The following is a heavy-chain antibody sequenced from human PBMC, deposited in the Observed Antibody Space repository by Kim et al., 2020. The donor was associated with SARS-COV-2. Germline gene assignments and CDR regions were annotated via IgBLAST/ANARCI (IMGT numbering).Heavy chain of an antibody. CDR3: ARPHAGADAFDY. Sequence: GGSLRLSCEASGFTISSYGMHWVRQAPGKGLEWVAAIWYDGSKTYYVDSVKGRFTISRDNYKNTLYLQMNSLRDEDTAVYYCARPHAGADAFDYWGQGT. J-gene: IGHJ4*02. CDR2: IWYDGSKT. V-gene: IGHV3-33*01. D-gene: IGHD3-10*01. CDR1: GFTISSYG.